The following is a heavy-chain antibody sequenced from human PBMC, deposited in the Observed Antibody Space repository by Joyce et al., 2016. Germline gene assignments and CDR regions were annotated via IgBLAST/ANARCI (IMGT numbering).Heavy chain of an antibody. J-gene: IGHJ3*02. D-gene: IGHD1-26*01. CDR1: GFTFSTYS. CDR2: ISSSNSIT. CDR3: AGDSGSYSGAPAI. Sequence: EVQLVESGGGLVQPGGSLRLSCAASGFTFSTYSMNWVRQAPGKGLEWVSYISSSNSITYYADSVKGRLTSSRDNAKNSLYLQMNSLRAEDTAVYYCAGDSGSYSGAPAIWGQGTMVTVSS. V-gene: IGHV3-48*01.